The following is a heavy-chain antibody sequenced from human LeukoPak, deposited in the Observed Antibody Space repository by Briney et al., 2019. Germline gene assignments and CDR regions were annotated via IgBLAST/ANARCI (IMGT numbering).Heavy chain of an antibody. CDR3: ARGRLRYFFSH. V-gene: IGHV3-13*01. CDR2: IGTAGDT. J-gene: IGHJ4*02. CDR1: GFTFSSYD. D-gene: IGHD3-9*01. Sequence: GGSLRLSCAASGFTFSSYDMHWVRQATGKGLEWVSSIGTAGDTYYPGSVKGRFTISRENAKNSLYLQMNSLRAGDTAVYYCARGRLRYFFSHWGQGTLVTVSS.